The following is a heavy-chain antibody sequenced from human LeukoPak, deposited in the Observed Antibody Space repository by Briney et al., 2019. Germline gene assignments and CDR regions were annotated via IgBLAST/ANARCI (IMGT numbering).Heavy chain of an antibody. CDR2: INSEGKST. V-gene: IGHV3-74*03. D-gene: IGHD2-21*01. J-gene: IGHJ4*02. CDR1: AFTFSSQW. CDR3: ASTPPERCSGHDCYPYFDY. Sequence: GGSLRLSCVSSAFTFSSQWMHWVRQVPGRRPMWVSGINSEGKSTAYADSVKARLTIPRDYAGNTMYLQMNRLRAEDTAVYYCASTPPERCSGHDCYPYFDYWGQGTLVTVSS.